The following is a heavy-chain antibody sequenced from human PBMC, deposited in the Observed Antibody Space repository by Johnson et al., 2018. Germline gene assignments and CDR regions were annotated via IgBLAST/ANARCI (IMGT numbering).Heavy chain of an antibody. Sequence: QVQLVESGGGVVQPGRSLRLSCAASGFTFSSYAMHWVRQAPGKGLEWVAVISYDGSNKYYADSVKGRFTISIDNSKNTLYLQRNSLRAADTAVYSCARDRDCSGGSCYSAVGSDVWGKGTTVTVSS. J-gene: IGHJ6*04. CDR1: GFTFSSYA. CDR3: ARDRDCSGGSCYSAVGSDV. CDR2: ISYDGSNK. V-gene: IGHV3-30-3*01. D-gene: IGHD2-15*01.